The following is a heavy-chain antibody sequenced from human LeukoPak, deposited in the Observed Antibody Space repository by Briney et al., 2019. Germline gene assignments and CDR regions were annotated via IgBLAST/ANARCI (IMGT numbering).Heavy chain of an antibody. V-gene: IGHV1-18*01. CDR3: ARDRYCSSTSCYSGWFDP. CDR2: ISAYNGNT. D-gene: IGHD2-2*02. CDR1: GYTFTSYG. Sequence: GASVKVSCKAPGYTFTSYGISWVRQAPGQGLEWMGWISAYNGNTNYAQKLQGRVTMTTDTSTSTAYMELRSLRSDDTAVYYCARDRYCSSTSCYSGWFDPWGQGTLVTVSS. J-gene: IGHJ5*02.